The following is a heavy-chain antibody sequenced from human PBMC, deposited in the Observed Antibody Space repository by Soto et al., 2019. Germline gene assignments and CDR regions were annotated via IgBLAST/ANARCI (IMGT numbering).Heavy chain of an antibody. CDR1: GFTFSNAW. D-gene: IGHD3-22*01. Sequence: PGGSLRLSCAASGFTFSNAWINWVRQALGKGLEWVGRVKSKNDGGTTDFAAPVKGRFAISRDDSKNMVYLEMNSLQTEDTAIYYCTTDSYITSIIVRFDYWGHGTLVTSPQ. J-gene: IGHJ4*01. CDR2: VKSKNDGGTT. CDR3: TTDSYITSIIVRFDY. V-gene: IGHV3-15*07.